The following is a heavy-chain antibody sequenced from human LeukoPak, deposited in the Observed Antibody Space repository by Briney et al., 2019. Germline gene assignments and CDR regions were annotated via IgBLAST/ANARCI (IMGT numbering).Heavy chain of an antibody. CDR1: GGSISSYY. V-gene: IGHV4-59*08. CDR2: IYYSGST. D-gene: IGHD2-21*02. CDR3: ARSPLVYCGGDCYSKYGMGV. J-gene: IGHJ6*02. Sequence: SETLSLTCTVSGGSISSYYWSWIRQPPGKGLEWIGYIYYSGSTNYNPSLKSRVTISVDTSKNQFSLKLSSVTAADTAVYYCARSPLVYCGGDCYSKYGMGVWGQGTTVTVSS.